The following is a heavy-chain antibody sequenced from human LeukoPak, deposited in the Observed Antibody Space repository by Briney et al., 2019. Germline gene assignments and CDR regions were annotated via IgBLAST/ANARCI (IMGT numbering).Heavy chain of an antibody. Sequence: PGASLGLSCAASGFTFSSYVMTWVRQAPGKGLEWVSGISGSGSTTYYADSVKGRFTISRDNSKNTLYLQMNSLRGEDTAVYYCAKDPFPLRWGQGTLVTVSS. V-gene: IGHV3-23*01. CDR1: GFTFSSYV. J-gene: IGHJ4*02. CDR2: ISGSGSTT. CDR3: AKDPFPLR.